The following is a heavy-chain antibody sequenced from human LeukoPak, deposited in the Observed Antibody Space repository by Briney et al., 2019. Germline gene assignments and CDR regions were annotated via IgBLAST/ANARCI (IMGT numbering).Heavy chain of an antibody. CDR1: GGSISSYY. CDR3: AREGTRQQRTPYYFDY. D-gene: IGHD6-13*01. CDR2: IYYSGST. Sequence: SETLSLTCAVSGGSISSYYWSWIRQPPGKGLEWIGYIYYSGSTNYNPSLKSRVTISVDTSKNQFSLKLSSVTAADTAVYYCAREGTRQQRTPYYFDYWGQGTLVTVSS. J-gene: IGHJ4*02. V-gene: IGHV4-59*12.